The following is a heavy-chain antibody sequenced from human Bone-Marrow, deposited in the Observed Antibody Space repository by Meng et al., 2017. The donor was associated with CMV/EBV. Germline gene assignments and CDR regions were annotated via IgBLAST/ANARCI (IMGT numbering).Heavy chain of an antibody. CDR3: ARRGCSSTSCYEGIP. Sequence: GESLKISCVASGFSFSDYWMTWVRQAPGKGLEWAANINDAGTVKYYLDSLKGRFTVSRGNARNSLYLEMDSLRVEDTAVYYCARRGCSSTSCYEGIPWGQGTLVTVSS. V-gene: IGHV3-7*01. CDR1: GFSFSDYW. CDR2: INDAGTVK. J-gene: IGHJ5*02. D-gene: IGHD2-2*01.